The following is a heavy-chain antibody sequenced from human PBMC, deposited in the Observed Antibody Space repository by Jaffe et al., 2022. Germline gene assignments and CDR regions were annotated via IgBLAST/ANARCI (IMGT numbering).Heavy chain of an antibody. J-gene: IGHJ6*03. Sequence: QVQLQQSGPGLVKPSQTLSLTCAISGDSVSSNSAAWNWIRQSPSRGLEWLGRTYYRSKWYNDYAVSVKSRITINPDTSKNQFSLQLNSVTPEDTAVYYCARGVPEPDRVRRNKYCSGGSCYYYYYMDVWGKGTTVTVSS. CDR2: TYYRSKWYN. CDR1: GDSVSSNSAA. V-gene: IGHV6-1*01. D-gene: IGHD2-15*01. CDR3: ARGVPEPDRVRRNKYCSGGSCYYYYYMDV.